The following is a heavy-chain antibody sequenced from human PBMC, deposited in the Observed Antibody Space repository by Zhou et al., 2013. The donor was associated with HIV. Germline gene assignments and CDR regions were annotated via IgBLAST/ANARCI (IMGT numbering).Heavy chain of an antibody. J-gene: IGHJ5*02. CDR1: GDTFIGYY. V-gene: IGHV1-2*02. CDR3: ARDLVGATSIWFDP. D-gene: IGHD1-26*01. Sequence: QVQLVQSGAEVKKPGASVKVSCKTSGDTFIGYYIHWVRQAPGQGLEWMGLINPNSGGTNYAQKFQGRVTMTRDTSISTAYMELSRLRSDDTAVYYCARDLVGATSIWFDPWGQGTLVTVSS. CDR2: INPNSGGT.